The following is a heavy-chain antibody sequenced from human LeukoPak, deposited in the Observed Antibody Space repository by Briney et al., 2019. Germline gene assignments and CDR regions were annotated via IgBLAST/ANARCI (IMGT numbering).Heavy chain of an antibody. D-gene: IGHD1-14*01. CDR2: IKEDGSEK. Sequence: GGSLRLSCAASGFTFSSYWMSWVRQAPGEGLEWVAIIKEDGSEKYYVDSVKGRFTISRDNAKNSLYLQMNSLRAEDTAVYYCAKRVNPEGYYFDYWGQGTLVTVSS. J-gene: IGHJ4*02. CDR1: GFTFSSYW. V-gene: IGHV3-7*03. CDR3: AKRVNPEGYYFDY.